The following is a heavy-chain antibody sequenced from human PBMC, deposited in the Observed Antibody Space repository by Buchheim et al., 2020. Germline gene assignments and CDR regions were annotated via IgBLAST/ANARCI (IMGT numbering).Heavy chain of an antibody. CDR3: ARGLGRLGEFFSHFYFDY. J-gene: IGHJ4*02. V-gene: IGHV3-66*01. D-gene: IGHD3-16*01. Sequence: EVQLVESGGGLVQPGGSLRLSCAASGFTVSSNYMSWVRQAPGKGLEWVSVIYSGGSTYSADSVKGRFTISRDNSKNTRYLKMNSLRAEDTAVYYCARGLGRLGEFFSHFYFDYWGQGTL. CDR1: GFTVSSNY. CDR2: IYSGGST.